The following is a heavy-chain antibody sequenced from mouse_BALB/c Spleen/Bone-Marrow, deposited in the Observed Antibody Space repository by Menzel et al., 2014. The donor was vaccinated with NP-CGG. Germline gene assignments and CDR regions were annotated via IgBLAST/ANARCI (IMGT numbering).Heavy chain of an antibody. D-gene: IGHD2-14*01. J-gene: IGHJ3*01. CDR1: GYTFTDYV. V-gene: IGHV1-81*01. CDR2: IYPGTGST. Sequence: QVQLQQSGPELVKPGASVKMSCKASGYTFTDYVIGWVKQRTGQVLEWIGEIYPGTGSTYYDENFRGKATLTADKSSNTVYMQLTSLTSEDSAVYFCAMYDVPAWFAYWGQGTLVTVAA. CDR3: AMYDVPAWFAY.